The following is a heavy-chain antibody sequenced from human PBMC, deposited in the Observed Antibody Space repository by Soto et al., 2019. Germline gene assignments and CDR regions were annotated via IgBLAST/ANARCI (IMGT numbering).Heavy chain of an antibody. CDR3: ARSLKSGSYAFDI. CDR2: ISSSSSYI. V-gene: IGHV3-21*01. Sequence: GGSLRLSCAASGFTFSSYSMNWVRQAPGKGLEWVSSISSSSSYIYYADSVKGRFTISRDNAKNSLYLQMNSLRAEDTAVYYCARSLKSGSYAFDIWGQGTMVTVSS. D-gene: IGHD3-10*01. CDR1: GFTFSSYS. J-gene: IGHJ3*02.